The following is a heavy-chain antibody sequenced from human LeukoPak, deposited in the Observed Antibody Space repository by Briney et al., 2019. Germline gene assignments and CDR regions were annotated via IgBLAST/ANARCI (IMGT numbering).Heavy chain of an antibody. Sequence: GGSLRLSCAGSGFPFSNYWMAWVRQAPGKGLEWVANMTEDGGEINYVDSVKRRFTISRDNAKNSLDLQMNSLRVDDTAVYYCVRDRGYSTFDYWGQGTLVIVSS. D-gene: IGHD4-23*01. CDR1: GFPFSNYW. CDR2: MTEDGGEI. CDR3: VRDRGYSTFDY. V-gene: IGHV3-7*01. J-gene: IGHJ4*02.